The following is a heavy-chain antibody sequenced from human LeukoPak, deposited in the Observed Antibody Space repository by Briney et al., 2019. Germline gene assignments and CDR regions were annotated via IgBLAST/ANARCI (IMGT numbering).Heavy chain of an antibody. V-gene: IGHV3-33*01. CDR3: ARDSLGGDY. CDR2: IWNDGSKK. J-gene: IGHJ4*02. Sequence: GGSLRLSCAASGFTFGTFGMHWVRRAPGKGLEWVAVIWNDGSKKFYADSVKGRFTISRDNSKNTLYLQMNSLRAEVTAVYYCARDSLGGDYWGQGTLVTVSS. CDR1: GFTFGTFG. D-gene: IGHD3-16*01.